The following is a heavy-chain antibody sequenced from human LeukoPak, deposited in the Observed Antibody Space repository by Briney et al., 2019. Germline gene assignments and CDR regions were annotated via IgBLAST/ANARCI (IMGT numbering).Heavy chain of an antibody. D-gene: IGHD3-22*01. Sequence: GESLKISCKGSGYSFTSYWIGWARQMRGKGREWMGIIYPGDSDTRYTPSFQGQVTISADKSISTAYLQWSSLKASDTAMYYCARHDYYDSSGQIPGDYWGQGTLVSVSS. V-gene: IGHV5-51*01. CDR1: GYSFTSYW. CDR2: IYPGDSDT. J-gene: IGHJ4*02. CDR3: ARHDYYDSSGQIPGDY.